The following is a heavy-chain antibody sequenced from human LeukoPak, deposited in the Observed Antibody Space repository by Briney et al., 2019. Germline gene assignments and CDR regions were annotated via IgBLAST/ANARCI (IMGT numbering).Heavy chain of an antibody. CDR1: GGSISSYY. J-gene: IGHJ4*02. CDR2: IYTSGST. Sequence: PSETLSLTCTVSGGSISSYYWSWIRQPAGKGLEWIGRIYTSGSTNYNPSLKSRVTMSVDTSKNQFSLKLSSVTAVDTAVYYCARDRGSSGWYGVYYFDYWGQGTLVTVSS. V-gene: IGHV4-4*07. CDR3: ARDRGSSGWYGVYYFDY. D-gene: IGHD6-19*01.